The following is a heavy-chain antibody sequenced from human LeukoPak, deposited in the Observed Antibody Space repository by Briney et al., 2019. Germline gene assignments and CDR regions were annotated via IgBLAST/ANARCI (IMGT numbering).Heavy chain of an antibody. J-gene: IGHJ6*03. Sequence: GASVKVSCKASGGTFSSYAISWVRQAPGQGLEWMGGIIPIFGTANYAQEFQGRVTITADKSTSAAYMELSSLRSEDTAVYYCARDRLKYSYGLNYYYYYMDVWGKGTTVTVSS. CDR2: IIPIFGTA. D-gene: IGHD5-18*01. CDR3: ARDRLKYSYGLNYYYYYMDV. V-gene: IGHV1-69*06. CDR1: GGTFSSYA.